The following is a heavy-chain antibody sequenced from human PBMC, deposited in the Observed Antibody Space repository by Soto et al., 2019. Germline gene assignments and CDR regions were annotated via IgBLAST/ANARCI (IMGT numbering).Heavy chain of an antibody. CDR2: IWYDGSNK. D-gene: IGHD6-13*01. V-gene: IGHV3-33*01. CDR3: ARDVGIDSSSWYYYYYGMDV. CDR1: GFTFSSCG. Sequence: QVQLVESGGGVVQPGRSLRLSCAASGFTFSSCGMHWVRQAPGKGLEWVAVIWYDGSNKYYADSVKGRFTISRDNSKNTLYLQMNSLRAEDTAVYYCARDVGIDSSSWYYYYYGMDVWGQGTTVTVSS. J-gene: IGHJ6*02.